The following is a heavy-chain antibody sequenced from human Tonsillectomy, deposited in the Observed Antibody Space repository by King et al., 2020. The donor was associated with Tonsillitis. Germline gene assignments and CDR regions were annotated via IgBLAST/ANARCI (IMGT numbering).Heavy chain of an antibody. Sequence: DVQLVESGAEVKKPGESLKISCQGSGYTFSTYWIGWVRQMPGKGLEWVGIIYPHDSDTRYSPSFQGQVTISADTSTSTAFLQWSGLRASDSAMYYGARHAGPGIDAPGWDCWGQGTLATVSS. D-gene: IGHD6-13*01. V-gene: IGHV5-51*01. CDR3: ARHAGPGIDAPGWDC. CDR2: IYPHDSDT. J-gene: IGHJ4*02. CDR1: GYTFSTYW.